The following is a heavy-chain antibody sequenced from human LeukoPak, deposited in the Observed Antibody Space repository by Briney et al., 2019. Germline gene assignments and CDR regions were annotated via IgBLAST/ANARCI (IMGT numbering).Heavy chain of an antibody. CDR1: GFTFSSYA. Sequence: PGGSLRLSCAASGFTFSSYAMSWVRQAPGKGLEWVSAISGSGGSTYYADSVKGRFTISRDNSKNSLYLQMNSLRAEDTAVYYCATYPSDHCGGDCPVDYWGQGTLVTVSS. CDR3: ATYPSDHCGGDCPVDY. CDR2: ISGSGGST. V-gene: IGHV3-23*01. J-gene: IGHJ4*02. D-gene: IGHD2-21*02.